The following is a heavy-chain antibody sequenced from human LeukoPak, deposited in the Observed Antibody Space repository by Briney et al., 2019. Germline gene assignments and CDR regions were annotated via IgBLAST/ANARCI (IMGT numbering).Heavy chain of an antibody. V-gene: IGHV3-53*01. CDR1: GFTVSSNY. CDR2: IYSGGST. Sequence: GGSLRLSCAASGFTVSSNYMSWVRKAPGKGLEWVSVIYSGGSTYYADSVKGRFTISRDNSKNTLYLQMNSLRAEDTAVYYCARASYYDTSGYIEDYWGQGTLVTVSS. J-gene: IGHJ4*02. D-gene: IGHD3-22*01. CDR3: ARASYYDTSGYIEDY.